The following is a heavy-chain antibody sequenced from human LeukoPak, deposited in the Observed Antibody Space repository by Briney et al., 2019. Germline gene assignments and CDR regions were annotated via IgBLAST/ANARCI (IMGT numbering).Heavy chain of an antibody. J-gene: IGHJ4*02. V-gene: IGHV3-30*04. Sequence: GGSLRLSCAASGFTFSSYAMHWVRQAPGKGLEWVAVISYDGSNKYYADSVKGRFTISRDNSKSTLYLQMNSLRAEDTAVYYCASGGYAAAADYWGQGTLVTVSS. CDR1: GFTFSSYA. CDR2: ISYDGSNK. CDR3: ASGGYAAAADY. D-gene: IGHD6-13*01.